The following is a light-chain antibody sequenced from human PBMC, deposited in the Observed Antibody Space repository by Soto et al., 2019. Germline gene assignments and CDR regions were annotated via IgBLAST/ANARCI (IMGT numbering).Light chain of an antibody. CDR3: QQLFDSPIT. CDR2: DAS. CDR1: QSISSW. J-gene: IGKJ5*01. V-gene: IGKV1-5*01. Sequence: DNKMYLSPATLSASEGDRVTITCRASQSISSWLAWYRQKPGKAPKLLIYDASSLESGVPSRFSATVSGTEFSLTITSLQPEDFATYYCQQLFDSPITFGQGTRLEIK.